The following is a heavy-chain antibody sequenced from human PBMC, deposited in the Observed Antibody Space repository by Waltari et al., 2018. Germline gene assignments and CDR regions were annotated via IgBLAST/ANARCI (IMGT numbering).Heavy chain of an antibody. CDR1: GFTFDDYA. Sequence: EVQLVESGGGLVQPGRSLRLSCAASGFTFDDYAMHWVRQAQGKGPEVVSVISWNSGSIGYADAVKGRFTISRDNAKNSLYLQMNSLRAEDTALYYCAKDMGYSSYPFDIWGQGTMVTVSS. V-gene: IGHV3-9*01. CDR3: AKDMGYSSYPFDI. J-gene: IGHJ3*02. CDR2: ISWNSGSI. D-gene: IGHD6-13*01.